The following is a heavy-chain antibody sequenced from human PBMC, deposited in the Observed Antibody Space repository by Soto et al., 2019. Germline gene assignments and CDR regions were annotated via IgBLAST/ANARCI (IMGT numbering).Heavy chain of an antibody. Sequence: ASVKVSCKASGYTFTSYGISWVRQAPGQGLEWMGWISAYNGNTNYAPNLQGRVTMTTDTSTSTAYMELRSLRSDDTAVYYCARDGGTYYDILTGYQRQGYYYGMDVWGQGTTVTVSS. CDR1: GYTFTSYG. V-gene: IGHV1-18*04. CDR3: ARDGGTYYDILTGYQRQGYYYGMDV. J-gene: IGHJ6*02. CDR2: ISAYNGNT. D-gene: IGHD3-9*01.